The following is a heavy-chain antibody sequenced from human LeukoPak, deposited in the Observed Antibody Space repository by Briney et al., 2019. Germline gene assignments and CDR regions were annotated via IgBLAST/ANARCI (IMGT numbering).Heavy chain of an antibody. D-gene: IGHD3-10*01. Sequence: GGSLRLSCAASGFTFSSYWMNWARQAPGKGLEWVASINHNGNVNYYVDSVKGRFTISRDNAKNSLYLQMNSLRAEDTAVYYCAKDSSGSRWGQGTLVTVSS. J-gene: IGHJ4*02. CDR1: GFTFSSYW. CDR2: INHNGNVN. CDR3: AKDSSGSR. V-gene: IGHV3-7*03.